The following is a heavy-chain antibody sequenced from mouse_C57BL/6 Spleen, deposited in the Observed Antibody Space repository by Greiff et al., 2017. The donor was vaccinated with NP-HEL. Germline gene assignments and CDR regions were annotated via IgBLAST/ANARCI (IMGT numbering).Heavy chain of an antibody. J-gene: IGHJ2*01. CDR3: ARKGYGSVDY. V-gene: IGHV5-17*01. Sequence: DVQLVESGGGLVKPGGSLKLSCAASGFTFSDYGMHWVRQAPEKGLEWVAYISSGSSTIYYADTVKGRFTISRDNAKNTLFLQMTSVRAEETAMYYCARKGYGSVDYWGQGTTLTVSS. D-gene: IGHD1-1*01. CDR1: GFTFSDYG. CDR2: ISSGSSTI.